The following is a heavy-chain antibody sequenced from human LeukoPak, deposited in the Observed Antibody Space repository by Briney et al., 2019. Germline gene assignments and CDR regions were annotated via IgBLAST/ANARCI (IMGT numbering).Heavy chain of an antibody. Sequence: SETLSLTCSVPGGSVSSGGYYWSWIRQPPGKGLEWIGYIYYSGSTNYNPSLKSRVTISVDTSKNQFSLKLSSVTAADTAVYYCARGRAPHYFDYWGQGTLVTVSS. V-gene: IGHV4-61*08. J-gene: IGHJ4*02. CDR3: ARGRAPHYFDY. CDR1: GGSVSSGGYY. CDR2: IYYSGST.